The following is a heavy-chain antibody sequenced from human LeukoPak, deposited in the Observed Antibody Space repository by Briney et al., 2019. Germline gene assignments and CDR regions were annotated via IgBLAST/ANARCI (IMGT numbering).Heavy chain of an antibody. V-gene: IGHV4-34*01. J-gene: IGHJ6*03. CDR2: INHSGST. D-gene: IGHD4/OR15-4a*01. CDR1: GGSFSGYY. CDR3: ARSRLPTTYYYYYYMDV. Sequence: SETLSLTCAVYGGSFSGYYWSWIRQPPGKGLEWIGEINHSGSTNYNPSLKSRVTISVDTSKNQFSLKLSSVTAADTAVYYCARSRLPTTYYYYYYMDVWGKGTTVTISS.